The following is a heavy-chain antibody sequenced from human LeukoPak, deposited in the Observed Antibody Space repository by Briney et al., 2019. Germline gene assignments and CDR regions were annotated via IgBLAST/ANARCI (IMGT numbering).Heavy chain of an antibody. CDR3: ARGKDGYKRGYPLGFDY. J-gene: IGHJ4*02. V-gene: IGHV3-48*03. Sequence: GGSLRLPCAASGFIFSSYEMNWVRQAPGKGLEWVSYISSSGTTILYADSVKGRFTISRDNTKNSLYLQMNSLRAEDTAVYYCARGKDGYKRGYPLGFDYWGQGTLVTVSS. CDR1: GFIFSSYE. CDR2: ISSSGTTI. D-gene: IGHD5-24*01.